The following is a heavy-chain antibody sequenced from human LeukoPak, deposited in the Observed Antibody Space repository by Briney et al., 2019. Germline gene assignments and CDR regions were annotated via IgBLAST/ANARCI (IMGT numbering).Heavy chain of an antibody. D-gene: IGHD1-14*01. V-gene: IGHV2-26*01. CDR3: ARGTPGAYDY. CDR2: IFSNDEK. CDR1: GFSLSNARMG. Sequence: SGPTLVNPTETLTLTCTVSGFSLSNARMGVTWIRQPPGKALERLAQIFSNDEKSYSTSLKSRLTISKDTSKSQVVLTMTNMDPVDTATYYCARGTPGAYDYWGQGTLVTVSS. J-gene: IGHJ4*02.